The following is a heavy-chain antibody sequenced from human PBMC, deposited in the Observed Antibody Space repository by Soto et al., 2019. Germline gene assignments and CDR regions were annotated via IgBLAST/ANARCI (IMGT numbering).Heavy chain of an antibody. J-gene: IGHJ4*02. Sequence: SVKVSCKASGGTFSSYAISWVRQAPGQGLEWMGGIIPIFGTANYAQKFQGRVTITADESTSTAYMELSSLRSEDTAVYYCARVPYYYDSSGYYYLLDYFDYWGQGTLVTVSS. CDR3: ARVPYYYDSSGYYYLLDYFDY. CDR2: IIPIFGTA. D-gene: IGHD3-22*01. CDR1: GGTFSSYA. V-gene: IGHV1-69*13.